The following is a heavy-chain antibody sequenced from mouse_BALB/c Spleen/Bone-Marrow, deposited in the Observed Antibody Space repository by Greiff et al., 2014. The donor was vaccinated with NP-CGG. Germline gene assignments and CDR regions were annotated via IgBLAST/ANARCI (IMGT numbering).Heavy chain of an antibody. V-gene: IGHV1-54*01. J-gene: IGHJ4*01. CDR1: GYAFTNYL. CDR2: INPGSGGT. CDR3: ARWDYAMDY. Sequence: QVQLQQSRAELVRPGTSVKVSCKASGYAFTNYLIEWVKQRPGQGLEWIGVINPGSGGTNYSEKFKGKATLTADKSSSTAYMQLSSLTSDDSAVYFCARWDYAMDYWGQGTSVTVSS.